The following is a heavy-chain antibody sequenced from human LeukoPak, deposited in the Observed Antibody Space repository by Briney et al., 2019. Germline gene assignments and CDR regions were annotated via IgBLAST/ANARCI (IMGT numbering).Heavy chain of an antibody. Sequence: TLSLTYTVSGTSISSGGHYWSWIREHAGKGLGWIDYNYYSGSTYYNPSLKSLVTMSIDTSKIQFSLKLSSVTPGDRAVYYCARGHIVVVPAANGGWFDPWGQGSLVTVSS. CDR1: GTSISSGGHY. CDR3: ARGHIVVVPAANGGWFDP. J-gene: IGHJ5*02. CDR2: NYYSGST. D-gene: IGHD2-2*01. V-gene: IGHV4-31*01.